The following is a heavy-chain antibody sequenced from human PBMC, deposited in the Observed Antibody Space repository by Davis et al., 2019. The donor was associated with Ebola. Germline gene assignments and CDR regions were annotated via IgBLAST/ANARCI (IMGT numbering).Heavy chain of an antibody. J-gene: IGHJ6*04. V-gene: IGHV3-64*04. D-gene: IGHD5-18*01. CDR1: GFTFSGYA. CDR3: ARDTAMDPYYYYYGMDV. Sequence: GGSLRLSCAASGFTFSGYAMHWVRQAPGQGLQYVAAISSNGANTYYTDSVKGRFTISRDNAKNTLYLQMNSLRAEDTAVYYCARDTAMDPYYYYYGMDVWGKGTTVTVSS. CDR2: ISSNGANT.